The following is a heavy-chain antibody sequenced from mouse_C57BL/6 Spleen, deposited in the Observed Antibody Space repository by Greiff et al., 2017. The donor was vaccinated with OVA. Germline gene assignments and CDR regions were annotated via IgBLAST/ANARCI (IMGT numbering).Heavy chain of an antibody. CDR1: GYTFTSYW. V-gene: IGHV1-61*01. CDR2: IYPSDSET. D-gene: IGHD4-1*01. CDR3: ARRLTGPYYFDY. J-gene: IGHJ2*01. Sequence: VQLQQSGAELVRPGSSVKLSCKASGYTFTSYWMDWVKQRPGQGLEWIGNIYPSDSETHYNQKFKDKATLTVDKSSSTAYMQLSSLTSEDSAVYYCARRLTGPYYFDYWGQGTTLTVSS.